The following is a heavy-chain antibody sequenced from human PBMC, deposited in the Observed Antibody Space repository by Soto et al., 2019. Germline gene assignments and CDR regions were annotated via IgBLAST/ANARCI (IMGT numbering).Heavy chain of an antibody. J-gene: IGHJ4*02. D-gene: IGHD3-16*01. V-gene: IGHV3-21*01. CDR3: ARRGSGPFFDY. CDR2: ISSSSSYI. CDR1: GFTFSSYS. Sequence: PGGSLRLSSAASGFTFSSYSMNWVRQTPGKGLEWVSSISSSSSYIYYEDSVKGRFTISRDNAKNSLYLQMNSLRAEDTAVYYCARRGSGPFFDYGGQGTLVTVAS.